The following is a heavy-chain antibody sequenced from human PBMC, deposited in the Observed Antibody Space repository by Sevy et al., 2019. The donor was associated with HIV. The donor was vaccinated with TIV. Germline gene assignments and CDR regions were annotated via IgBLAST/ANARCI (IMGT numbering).Heavy chain of an antibody. CDR1: GFTSSSYG. CDR3: ARDRSLGWFDP. V-gene: IGHV3-33*01. Sequence: GGPLRLSCAAPGFTSSSYGWHWVRRAPAKGLEWVAVIWYDGSNKYYADSVKGRFTISRDNSKNTLYLQMNSLRADDTAVYYCARDRSLGWFDPWGQGTLVTVSS. CDR2: IWYDGSNK. J-gene: IGHJ5*02.